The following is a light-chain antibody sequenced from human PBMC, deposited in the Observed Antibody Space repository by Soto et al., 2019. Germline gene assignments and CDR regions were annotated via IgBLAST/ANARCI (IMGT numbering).Light chain of an antibody. CDR2: AAS. CDR1: QSVSSI. V-gene: IGKV3-15*01. CDR3: QQYNNWPRIT. Sequence: EIVMTQSPATLSVSPGESATLSCRASQSVSSILAWYQQKPGQAPRLLIHAASARATGIPARFSGSGSGTEFTLTISSLQSEDFAVYYCQQYNNWPRITFGPGTKVDIK. J-gene: IGKJ3*01.